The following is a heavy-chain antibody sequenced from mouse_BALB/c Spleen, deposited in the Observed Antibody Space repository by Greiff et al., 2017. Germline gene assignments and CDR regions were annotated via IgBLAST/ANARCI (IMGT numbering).Heavy chain of an antibody. D-gene: IGHD2-4*01. CDR3: ARNDYDEGPFAY. Sequence: EVQLQQSGPELVKPGASVKISCKASGYTFTDYNMHWVKQSHGKSLEWIGYIYPYNGGTGYNQKFKSKATLTVDNSSSTAYMELRSLTSEDSAVYYCARNDYDEGPFAYWGQGTLVTVSA. CDR1: GYTFTDYN. CDR2: IYPYNGGT. V-gene: IGHV1S29*02. J-gene: IGHJ3*01.